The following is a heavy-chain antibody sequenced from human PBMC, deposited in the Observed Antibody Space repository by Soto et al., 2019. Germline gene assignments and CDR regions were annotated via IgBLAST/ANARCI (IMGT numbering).Heavy chain of an antibody. D-gene: IGHD4-17*01. J-gene: IGHJ4*02. Sequence: SETLSLTCTVSGGSISSYYWSWIRQPPGKGLEWIGYIYYSGSTNYNPSLKSRVTISVDMSKNQFSLKLSSVTAADTAVYYCARAAVTTLDYWGQGTLVTVSS. CDR3: ARAAVTTLDY. CDR1: GGSISSYY. V-gene: IGHV4-59*01. CDR2: IYYSGST.